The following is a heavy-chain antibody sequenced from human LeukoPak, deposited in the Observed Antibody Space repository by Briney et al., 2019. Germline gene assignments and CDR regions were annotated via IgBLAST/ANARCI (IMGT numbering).Heavy chain of an antibody. CDR2: IKTDGGIA. Sequence: GGSLRLSCAASGFSFSFYWMHWVRQAPGKGPVWVSRIKTDGGIADYADSVKGRFTISRDNAKNSLYLQMNSLRAEDTAVYYCAELGITMIGGVWGKGTTVTISS. D-gene: IGHD3-10*02. J-gene: IGHJ6*04. CDR1: GFSFSFYW. V-gene: IGHV3-74*01. CDR3: AELGITMIGGV.